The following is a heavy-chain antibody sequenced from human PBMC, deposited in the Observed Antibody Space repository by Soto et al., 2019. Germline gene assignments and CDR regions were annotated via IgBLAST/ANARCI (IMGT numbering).Heavy chain of an antibody. CDR3: TTQEIVGATGY. CDR2: IRSKGNRYAT. CDR1: GLTCSGCT. V-gene: IGHV3-73*01. J-gene: IGHJ4*02. D-gene: IGHD1-26*01. Sequence: GGSRRRCCAASGLTCSGCTIHWVRQASGKGLEWVGRIRSKGNRYATSFAASVKGRFTISRDDSRNTAYLQMNSLKTEDTAVYYCTTQEIVGATGYWGQGT.